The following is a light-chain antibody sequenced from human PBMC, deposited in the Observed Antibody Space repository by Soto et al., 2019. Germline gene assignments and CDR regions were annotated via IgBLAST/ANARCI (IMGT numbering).Light chain of an antibody. CDR3: NSYAGSNSFAV. CDR1: RSDVGGYNC. V-gene: IGLV2-8*01. J-gene: IGLJ3*02. CDR2: EVS. Sequence: QSALTQPPSASGSPGQSVTISCTGTRSDVGGYNCVSWYQQHAGKAPKLMIYEVSKRPSGVPDRFSGSKSGNTASLTVSGRQAEDEADYDCNSYAGSNSFAVFGGGTKLTVL.